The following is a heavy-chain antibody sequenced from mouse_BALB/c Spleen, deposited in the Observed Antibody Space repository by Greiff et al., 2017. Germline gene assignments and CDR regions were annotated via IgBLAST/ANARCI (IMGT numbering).Heavy chain of an antibody. CDR2: INPSNGRT. J-gene: IGHJ4*01. V-gene: IGHV1S81*02. Sequence: QVQLKQPGAELVKPGASVKLSCKASGYTFTSYWMHWVKQRPGQGLEWIGEINPSNGRTNYNEKFKSKATLTVDKSSSTAYMQLSSLTSEDSAVYYGANPLGAMDYWGQGTSVTVSS. CDR1: GYTFTSYW. D-gene: IGHD2-10*02. CDR3: ANPLGAMDY.